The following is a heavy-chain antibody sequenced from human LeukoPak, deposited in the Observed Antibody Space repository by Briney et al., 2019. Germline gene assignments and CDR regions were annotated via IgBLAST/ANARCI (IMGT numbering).Heavy chain of an antibody. CDR2: INPNSGGT. J-gene: IGHJ5*02. CDR3: ARGVCSSTSCFLYNWFDP. D-gene: IGHD2-2*01. CDR1: GYTFTGYY. V-gene: IGHV1-2*02. Sequence: GASVKVSCTASGYTFTGYYMHWVRQAPGQGLEWMGWINPNSGGTNYAQKFQGRVTMTRNTSISTAYMELSSLRSEDTAVYYCARGVCSSTSCFLYNWFDPWGQGTLVTVSS.